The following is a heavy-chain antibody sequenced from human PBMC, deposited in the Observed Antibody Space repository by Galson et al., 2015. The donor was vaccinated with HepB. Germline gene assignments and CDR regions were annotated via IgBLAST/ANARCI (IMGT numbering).Heavy chain of an antibody. J-gene: IGHJ4*02. V-gene: IGHV3-23*01. CDR3: ARDAGDGDYVFDTGYFDY. CDR2: ISGSGGST. CDR1: GFTFSSYA. Sequence: SLRLSCAASGFTFSSYAMSWVRQAPGKGLEWVSAISGSGGSTYYADSVKGRFTISRDNAKNSLYLQMNSLRAEDTAVYYCARDAGDGDYVFDTGYFDYWGQGTLVTVSS. D-gene: IGHD4-17*01.